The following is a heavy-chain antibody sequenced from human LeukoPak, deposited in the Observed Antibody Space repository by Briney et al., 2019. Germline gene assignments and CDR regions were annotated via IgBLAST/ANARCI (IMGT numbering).Heavy chain of an antibody. CDR2: INHSGST. D-gene: IGHD2-15*01. V-gene: IGHV4-34*01. J-gene: IGHJ6*03. CDR3: ARGRITDYYYYMDV. Sequence: SDTLSLTCAGYGGSFSGYYWSWNRQPPGKGLEWIGEINHSGSTNYNPSLKSRVTISVDTSKNQFSLKLSSVTAADTAVYYCARGRITDYYYYMDVWGKGTTVTISS. CDR1: GGSFSGYY.